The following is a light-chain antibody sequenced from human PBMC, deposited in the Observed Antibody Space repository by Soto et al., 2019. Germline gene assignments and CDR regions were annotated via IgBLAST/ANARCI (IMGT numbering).Light chain of an antibody. CDR3: QSYDSSLSGYVV. CDR2: GNS. Sequence: QSVLTQPPSVSGAPGQRVTISCTGSSSNIGAGYDVHWYQQLPGTAPKLLIYGNSNRSSGVPDRFSGSKSGTSASLAIIGLQAEDEADYYCQSYDSSLSGYVVFGGGTKLTVL. CDR1: SSNIGAGYD. J-gene: IGLJ2*01. V-gene: IGLV1-40*01.